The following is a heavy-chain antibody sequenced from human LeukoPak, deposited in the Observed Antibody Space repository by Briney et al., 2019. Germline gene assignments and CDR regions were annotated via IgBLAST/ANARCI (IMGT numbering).Heavy chain of an antibody. CDR3: ASGPYGSGSYYGY. J-gene: IGHJ4*02. CDR2: INHSGST. Sequence: PSETLSLTCAVYGGSFSGYYWSWIRQPPGKGLEWIGEINHSGSTNYNPSLKSRVTISVDTSKNQFSLKLSSVTAADTAVYYCASGPYGSGSYYGYCGQGTLVTVSS. CDR1: GGSFSGYY. D-gene: IGHD3-10*01. V-gene: IGHV4-34*01.